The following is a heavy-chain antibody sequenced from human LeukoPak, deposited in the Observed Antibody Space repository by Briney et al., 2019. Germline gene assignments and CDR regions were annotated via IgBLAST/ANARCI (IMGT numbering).Heavy chain of an antibody. CDR2: ISGSGGST. Sequence: QTGGSLRLSCAASGFTFSSYAMSWVRQAPGKGLEWVSTISGSGGSTYYADSVKGRFTISRGNSENTLFLQMNSLRADDTAVYYCAKAVPGPGIDYWGQGTLATVSS. CDR1: GFTFSSYA. J-gene: IGHJ4*02. CDR3: AKAVPGPGIDY. D-gene: IGHD6-19*01. V-gene: IGHV3-23*01.